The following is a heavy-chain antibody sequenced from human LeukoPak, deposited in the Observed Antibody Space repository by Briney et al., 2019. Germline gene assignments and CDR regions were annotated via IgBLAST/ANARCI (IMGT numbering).Heavy chain of an antibody. CDR2: ISGSGGST. J-gene: IGHJ4*02. Sequence: GGSLRLSCAASGFTFSSYAMSWVRQAPGKGLEWVSAISGSGGSTYYADSVKGRFTISRGNSKNTLYLQMNSLRAEDTAVYYCAKSHYYDSSGSPDYWGQGTPVTVSS. CDR1: GFTFSSYA. D-gene: IGHD3-22*01. V-gene: IGHV3-23*01. CDR3: AKSHYYDSSGSPDY.